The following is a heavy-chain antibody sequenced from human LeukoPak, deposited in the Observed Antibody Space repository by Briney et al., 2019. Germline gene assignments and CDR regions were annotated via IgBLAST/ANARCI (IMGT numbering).Heavy chain of an antibody. D-gene: IGHD3-10*01. CDR3: ARLAMVRGVGVWFDP. Sequence: SETLSLTCTVSSGSISSYYWSWIRQAPGKGLEWIGYIYYSGSSNYNPSFKSRLTMSVDTSKKQFSLKLSSGTAADTAVYYCARLAMVRGVGVWFDPWGQGTLVTVSS. J-gene: IGHJ5*02. CDR2: IYYSGSS. CDR1: SGSISSYY. V-gene: IGHV4-59*08.